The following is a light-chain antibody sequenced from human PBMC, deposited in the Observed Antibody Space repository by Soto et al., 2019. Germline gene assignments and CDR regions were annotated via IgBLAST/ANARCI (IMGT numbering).Light chain of an antibody. Sequence: QLVLTQSSSASASLGSSVKLTCTLSSGHSSYIIALHQQQPGKAPRYLMNLEGSGSFNKGSGVPDRFSGSSSGADRYLTISNLQFEDEADYYCETWDINTHVVFGGGTKLTVL. V-gene: IGLV4-60*02. CDR3: ETWDINTHVV. CDR2: LEGSGSF. J-gene: IGLJ2*01. CDR1: SGHSSYI.